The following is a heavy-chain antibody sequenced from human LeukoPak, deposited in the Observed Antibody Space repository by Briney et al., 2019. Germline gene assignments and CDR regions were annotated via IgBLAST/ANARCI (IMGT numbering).Heavy chain of an antibody. CDR1: GFTFSSYA. CDR2: FGVTGTI. J-gene: IGHJ4*02. V-gene: IGHV3-48*03. Sequence: GSLRLSCAASGFTFSSYAMNWIRQAPGKGLEWVAYFGVTGTIHYADSMRGRFTISRDNAEMSLFLQMTSLRVDDTAVYFCARSNGLRYFDRWGQGALVTVSS. D-gene: IGHD4-11*01. CDR3: ARSNGLRYFDR.